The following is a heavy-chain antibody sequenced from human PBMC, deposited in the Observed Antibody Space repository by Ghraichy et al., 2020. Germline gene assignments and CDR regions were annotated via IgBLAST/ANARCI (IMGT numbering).Heavy chain of an antibody. CDR3: ARESPYYFDY. V-gene: IGHV3-30-3*01. Sequence: LSLTCAASGFTFSSYAMHWVRQAPGKGLEWVAVISYDGSNKYYADSVKGRFTISRDNSKNTLYLQMNSLRAEDTAVYDCARESPYYFDYWGQGTLVTVSS. J-gene: IGHJ4*02. CDR1: GFTFSSYA. CDR2: ISYDGSNK.